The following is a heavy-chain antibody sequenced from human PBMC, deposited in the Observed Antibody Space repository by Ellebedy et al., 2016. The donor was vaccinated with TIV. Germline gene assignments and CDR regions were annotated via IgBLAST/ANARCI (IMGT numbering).Heavy chain of an antibody. D-gene: IGHD3-16*01. CDR1: GFTFSRYD. V-gene: IGHV3-13*01. J-gene: IGHJ6*02. CDR3: TRFEIISGGGYGMDV. Sequence: GGSLRLXCAASGFTFSRYDMHWVRQSTRKGLEWVASIDNAGDTYYPGSVKGRFTISRENAKNSLYLQMNSLRVEDTAVHYCTRFEIISGGGYGMDVWGQGTTVTVSS. CDR2: IDNAGDT.